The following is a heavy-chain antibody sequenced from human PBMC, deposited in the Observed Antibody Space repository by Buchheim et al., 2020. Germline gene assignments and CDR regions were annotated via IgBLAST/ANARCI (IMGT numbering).Heavy chain of an antibody. J-gene: IGHJ6*02. CDR2: ISYDGSNK. D-gene: IGHD3-10*01. CDR1: GFTFSSYA. V-gene: IGHV3-30-3*01. Sequence: QVQLVESGGGVVQPGRSLRLSCAASGFTFSSYAMHWVRQAPGKGLEWVAVISYDGSNKYYADSVKGRFTISRDNSKNTLYLQMNSLRAEDTAVYYCARDYVTMVRGVINSYYYYYGMDVWGQGTT. CDR3: ARDYVTMVRGVINSYYYYYGMDV.